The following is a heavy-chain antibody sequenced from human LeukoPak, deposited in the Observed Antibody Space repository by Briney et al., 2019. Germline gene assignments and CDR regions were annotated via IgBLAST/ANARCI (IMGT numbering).Heavy chain of an antibody. CDR1: GFSFNTFA. D-gene: IGHD3-10*01. J-gene: IGHJ4*02. CDR2: ISDDGSKK. Sequence: GGSLRLSCAASGFSFNTFAMHWVRQAPDKGLEWVAVISDDGSKKYHADSVKGRFSISRDNSKNSLYLQMNSLRTEDTALYYCAKEGVRGVIGYWGQGTLVTVSS. CDR3: AKEGVRGVIGY. V-gene: IGHV3-30*04.